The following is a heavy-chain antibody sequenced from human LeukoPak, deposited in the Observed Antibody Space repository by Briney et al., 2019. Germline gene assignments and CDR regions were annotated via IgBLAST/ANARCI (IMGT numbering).Heavy chain of an antibody. CDR3: AKDDSGSYYLSFDY. J-gene: IGHJ4*02. D-gene: IGHD1-26*01. CDR1: GFTFSSYA. CDR2: ISGSGGST. V-gene: IGHV3-23*01. Sequence: GGSLRLSCAASGFTFSSYAMSWVHQAPGKGLEWVSAISGSGGSTYYADSVKGRFTISRDNSKNTLYLQMNSLRAEDTAVYYCAKDDSGSYYLSFDYWGQGTLVTVSS.